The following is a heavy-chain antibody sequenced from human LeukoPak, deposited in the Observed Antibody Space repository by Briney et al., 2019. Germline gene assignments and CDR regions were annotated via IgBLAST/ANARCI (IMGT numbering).Heavy chain of an antibody. CDR2: MNPNSGNT. CDR3: ARRRGYSSYFDY. Sequence: ASVKVSCKASGYTFTSYDINWVRQATGQGLEWMGWMNPNSGNTGYAQKFQGSVTMTRNTSISTAYMELSSLRSEDTAVYYCARRRGYSSYFDYWGQGTLVTVSS. V-gene: IGHV1-8*01. D-gene: IGHD5-18*01. J-gene: IGHJ4*02. CDR1: GYTFTSYD.